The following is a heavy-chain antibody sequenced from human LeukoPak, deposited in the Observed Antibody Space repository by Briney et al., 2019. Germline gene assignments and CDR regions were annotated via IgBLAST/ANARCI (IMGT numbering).Heavy chain of an antibody. Sequence: TASQTLSLTCTVSGGSISSGGYYWSWIRQHPGKGLEWIGYIYYSGSTYYNPSLKSRVTISVDTSKNQFSLKLSSVTAADTAVYYCARGLTLLWFGEGGWGQGTLVTVSS. CDR3: ARGLTLLWFGEGG. CDR2: IYYSGST. D-gene: IGHD3-10*01. J-gene: IGHJ4*02. V-gene: IGHV4-31*03. CDR1: GGSISSGGYY.